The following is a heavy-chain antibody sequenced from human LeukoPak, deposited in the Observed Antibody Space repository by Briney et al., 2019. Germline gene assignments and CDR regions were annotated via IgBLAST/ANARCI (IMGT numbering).Heavy chain of an antibody. Sequence: GGSLRLSCAASGFTFSSYAMHWVRQAPGKGLEYVSAISSNGGSTYYANSVKGRFTISRDNSKNTLYLQMGSLRAEDMAVYYCARGRLRNWNPLDYWGRGTLVTVSS. D-gene: IGHD1-1*01. V-gene: IGHV3-64*01. CDR1: GFTFSSYA. CDR3: ARGRLRNWNPLDY. CDR2: ISSNGGST. J-gene: IGHJ4*02.